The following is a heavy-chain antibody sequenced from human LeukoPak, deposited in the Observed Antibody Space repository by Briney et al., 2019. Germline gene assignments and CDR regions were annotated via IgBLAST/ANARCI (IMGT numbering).Heavy chain of an antibody. CDR2: IYPGDSDT. CDR3: ARQNDFRLDY. D-gene: IGHD3-3*01. J-gene: IGHJ4*02. CDR1: GYTFSSYW. V-gene: IGHV5-51*01. Sequence: GESLKISCKGSGYTFSSYWIGWVRQMPGKGLEWTGIIYPGDSDTRYSPSLQGQVTISVDTSIGTAYLQWSSLKASDTAIYYCARQNDFRLDYWGQGTLVTVSS.